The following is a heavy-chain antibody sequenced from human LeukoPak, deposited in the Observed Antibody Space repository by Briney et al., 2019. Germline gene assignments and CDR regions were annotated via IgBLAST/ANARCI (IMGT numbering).Heavy chain of an antibody. CDR2: INPNSGGT. CDR1: GYTFTGYY. J-gene: IGHJ1*01. D-gene: IGHD6-13*01. V-gene: IGHV1-2*02. CDR3: ARDVRAAAGIEH. Sequence: ASVKVSCKASGYTFTGYYMHWVRQAPGQGLEWMGWINPNSGGTNYAQKFQGGVTMTRDTSISTAYMELSRLRSDDTAVYYCARDVRAAAGIEHWGQGTLVTVSS.